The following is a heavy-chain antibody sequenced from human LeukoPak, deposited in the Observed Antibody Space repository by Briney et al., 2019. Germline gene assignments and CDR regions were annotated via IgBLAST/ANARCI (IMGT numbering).Heavy chain of an antibody. CDR3: AKDLSGYYGSGSYGPGIFDY. CDR2: ISAGGSST. V-gene: IGHV3-23*01. Sequence: GETLRLSCAASGFSFSSYGMNWVRQAPGKGLEWVSGISAGGSSTYYADSVKGRFTISRDNSKNTLYLQMSSLRAEDTAIYYCAKDLSGYYGSGSYGPGIFDYWGQGTLVTVSS. J-gene: IGHJ4*02. CDR1: GFSFSSYG. D-gene: IGHD3-10*01.